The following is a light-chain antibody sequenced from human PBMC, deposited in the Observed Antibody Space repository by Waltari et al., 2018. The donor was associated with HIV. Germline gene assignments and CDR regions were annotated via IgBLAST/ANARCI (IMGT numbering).Light chain of an antibody. CDR1: QNLRQSDEYYC. CDR2: LAS. CDR3: MQSLQTPSVT. V-gene: IGKV2-28*01. J-gene: IGKJ3*01. Sequence: DIVLTQSPLSLSVTPGEPASISCRSSQNLRQSDEYYCLDWYLQRPGQSPQLLIYLASHRASGVPDRFSGSGAGTDFTLKISRVESEDVGVYYCMQSLQTPSVTFGPGTKVDLK.